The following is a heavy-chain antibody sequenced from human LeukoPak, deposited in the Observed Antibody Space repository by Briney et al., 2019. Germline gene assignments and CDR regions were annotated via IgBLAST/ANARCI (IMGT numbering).Heavy chain of an antibody. J-gene: IGHJ4*02. Sequence: KPGGSLRLSCAASGFTFSSYSMNWVRQAPGKGLEGVSSISSSRSYIYYADSVKGRFTISRDNAKNPLYPQMNSLRAEDTAVYYCARGRNYYGSGSYYNPNFDYWGQGTLVTVSS. CDR1: GFTFSSYS. CDR3: ARGRNYYGSGSYYNPNFDY. D-gene: IGHD3-10*01. V-gene: IGHV3-21*01. CDR2: ISSSRSYI.